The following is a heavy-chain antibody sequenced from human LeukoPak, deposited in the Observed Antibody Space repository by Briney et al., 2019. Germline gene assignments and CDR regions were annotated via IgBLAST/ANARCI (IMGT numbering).Heavy chain of an antibody. Sequence: GGSLRLSCAASGFTFSSYAMSWVRQAPGKGLEWVSAISGSGGTTYYTDSVKGRFTISRDNSKNTLCLQINSLRAEDTAVYYCAKASVSYFWSFDYWGQGTLVTVSS. D-gene: IGHD1-26*01. CDR2: ISGSGGTT. V-gene: IGHV3-23*01. CDR3: AKASVSYFWSFDY. CDR1: GFTFSSYA. J-gene: IGHJ4*02.